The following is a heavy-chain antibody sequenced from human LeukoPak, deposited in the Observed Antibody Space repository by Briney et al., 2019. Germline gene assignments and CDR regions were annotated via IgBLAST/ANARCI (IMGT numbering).Heavy chain of an antibody. Sequence: GGSLRLSCAASGFTFSSYSMNWVRQAPGKGLEWVSYISGTSSTIYYADSVKGRFTISRDNAKNSLYLQMNSLRDEDTAVYYCAKDLTAVTTTLDYWGQGTLVTVSS. V-gene: IGHV3-48*02. CDR2: ISGTSSTI. CDR1: GFTFSSYS. D-gene: IGHD4-17*01. CDR3: AKDLTAVTTTLDY. J-gene: IGHJ4*02.